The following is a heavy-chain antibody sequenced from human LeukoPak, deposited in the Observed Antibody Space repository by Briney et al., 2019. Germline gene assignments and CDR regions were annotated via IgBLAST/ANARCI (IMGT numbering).Heavy chain of an antibody. J-gene: IGHJ6*02. CDR2: IYYNGNT. CDR1: DVSINSYY. Sequence: SETLSLTCSVSDVSINSYYWNWIRRPPGKGPEWIGYIYYNGNTNYSPSLKSRVTMSVDTSKNLFSLKVSSVTAADTAVYYCARGRSNYYGMDVWGQGTVVTVSS. D-gene: IGHD1-26*01. CDR3: ARGRSNYYGMDV. V-gene: IGHV4-59*01.